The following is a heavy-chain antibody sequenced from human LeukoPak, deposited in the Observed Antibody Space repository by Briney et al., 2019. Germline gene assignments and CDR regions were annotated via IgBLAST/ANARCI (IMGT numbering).Heavy chain of an antibody. CDR1: GLSFSSHW. D-gene: IGHD6-6*01. Sequence: PGGSLRLSCAASGLSFSSHWMYWVRQPPGKGLVWVSRIKTDGSITTYADSVRGRFTISRDNAKNTLYLQMNSLRAEDTAVYYCARGWRDIAALDYWGQGTLATVSS. J-gene: IGHJ4*02. V-gene: IGHV3-74*01. CDR2: IKTDGSIT. CDR3: ARGWRDIAALDY.